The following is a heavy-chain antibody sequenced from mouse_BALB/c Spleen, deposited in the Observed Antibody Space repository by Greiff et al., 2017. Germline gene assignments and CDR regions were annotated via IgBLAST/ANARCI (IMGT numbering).Heavy chain of an antibody. V-gene: IGHV6-6*02. CDR1: GFTFSNYW. CDR2: IRLKSNNYAT. Sequence: EVKLMESGGGLVQPGGSMKLSCVASGFTFSNYWMNWVRQSPEKGLEWVAEIRLKSNNYATHYAESVKGRFTISRDDSKSSVYLQMNNLRAEDTGIYYCTAHLAYWGQGTLVTVSA. J-gene: IGHJ3*01. CDR3: TAHLAY.